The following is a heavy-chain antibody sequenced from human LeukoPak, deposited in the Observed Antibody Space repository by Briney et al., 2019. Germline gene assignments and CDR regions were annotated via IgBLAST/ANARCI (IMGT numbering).Heavy chain of an antibody. CDR2: IYTSENS. CDR1: GGCIGSYY. D-gene: IGHD4-17*01. Sequence: SETLSITCTVSGGCIGSYYWSWIRQPAGKGLEWIGRIYTSENSDYNPSLKSRVTMSVDMSTSQFSLRLTSVTAADTAVYYCAREGDYGDYSKSFYYMDVWGKGTTVTVPS. CDR3: AREGDYGDYSKSFYYMDV. J-gene: IGHJ6*03. V-gene: IGHV4-4*07.